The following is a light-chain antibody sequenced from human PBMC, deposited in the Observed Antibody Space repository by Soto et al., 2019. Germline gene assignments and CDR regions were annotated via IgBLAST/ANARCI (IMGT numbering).Light chain of an antibody. CDR1: QSVAANY. V-gene: IGKV3-20*01. CDR3: HQYGTAPLT. CDR2: GAS. Sequence: EVVLTQSQGTLSLSPGERATLSCRASQSVAANYLAWYQQKRGQAPRLLIYGASSRATGIPDRFSGSGSGTDFTLTISSLEPEDFSVYYCHQYGTAPLTFGPGTKVDIK. J-gene: IGKJ3*01.